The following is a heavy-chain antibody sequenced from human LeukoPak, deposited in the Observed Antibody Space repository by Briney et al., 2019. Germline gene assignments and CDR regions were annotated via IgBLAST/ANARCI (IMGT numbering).Heavy chain of an antibody. D-gene: IGHD2-2*01. CDR1: GFTFSTYW. CDR3: ARADCTSTSCPRPGAFDI. J-gene: IGHJ3*02. V-gene: IGHV3-74*01. Sequence: GGSLRLSCAASGFTFSTYWMHWVRQAPGKGLVWVSRSSSDGAGILYADSVKGRFTISRDNAKNTLYLQMNSLRAEDTAVYYCARADCTSTSCPRPGAFDIWGQGTMVTVSS. CDR2: SSSDGAGI.